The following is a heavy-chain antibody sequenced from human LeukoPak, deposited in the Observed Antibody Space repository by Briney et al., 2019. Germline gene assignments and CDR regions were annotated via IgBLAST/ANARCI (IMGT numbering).Heavy chain of an antibody. CDR3: AREVGYSNYFDY. V-gene: IGHV4-59*01. J-gene: IGHJ4*02. Sequence: SETLSLTRTVSGGSISSYYWSWIRQPPGKGLEWIGYIYYSGSTNYNPSLKSRVTISVDTSKNQFSLKLSSVAAADTAVYYCAREVGYSNYFDYWGQGTLVTVSS. D-gene: IGHD2-15*01. CDR1: GGSISSYY. CDR2: IYYSGST.